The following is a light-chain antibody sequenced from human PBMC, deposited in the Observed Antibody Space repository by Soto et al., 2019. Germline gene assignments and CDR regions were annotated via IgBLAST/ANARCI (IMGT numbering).Light chain of an antibody. J-gene: IGKJ2*01. CDR2: GAS. V-gene: IGKV3-15*01. CDR1: QSVSSD. Sequence: EIVMTKSPATLSVSPGDRATLSCRASQSVSSDLAWYEQKPGQDPRLLIYGASTRANGIPTMFSGSASGTDLTLTISSLQSEDFAVYYCQQYNNWPPYTFGQGTKLEIK. CDR3: QQYNNWPPYT.